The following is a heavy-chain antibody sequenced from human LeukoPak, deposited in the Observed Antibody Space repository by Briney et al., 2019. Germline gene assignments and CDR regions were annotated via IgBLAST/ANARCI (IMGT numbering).Heavy chain of an antibody. CDR2: VRSKAHDVPT. V-gene: IGHV3-49*04. CDR1: GFTFGDYS. Sequence: GGSLRLSCTVSGFTFGDYSMAWVRQAPGKGLEWLGVVRSKAHDVPTEYAASVKGRLTISRDDSKSIAYLQMNSLKTEDAAVYFCARVQTYSSGLYNFDYWGQGTLVTVSS. D-gene: IGHD6-19*01. J-gene: IGHJ4*02. CDR3: ARVQTYSSGLYNFDY.